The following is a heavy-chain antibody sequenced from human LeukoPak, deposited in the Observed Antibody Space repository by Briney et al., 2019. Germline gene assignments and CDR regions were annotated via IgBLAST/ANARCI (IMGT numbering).Heavy chain of an antibody. D-gene: IGHD3-22*01. CDR1: GGTFSSYA. V-gene: IGHV1-18*01. Sequence: VASVKVSCKASGGTFSSYAISWVRQAPGQGLEWMGWISAYNGNTNYAQKLQGRVTMTTDTSTSTAYMELRSLRSDDTAVYYCARASYYYDSSGRNADAFDIWGQGTMVTVSS. CDR3: ARASYYYDSSGRNADAFDI. CDR2: ISAYNGNT. J-gene: IGHJ3*02.